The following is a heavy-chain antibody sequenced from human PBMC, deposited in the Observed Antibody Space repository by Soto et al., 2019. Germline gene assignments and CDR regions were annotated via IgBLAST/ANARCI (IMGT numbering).Heavy chain of an antibody. Sequence: QVQLVQSGAEVKKPGASVKVCCKTSGYTFTRFAIHWVRQAPGQGLEWMGWINADSGNTEYSQKFQGRVTFSRDTSASTAYMDLNSLRSEDTAMYYCARGTGIYAYWGQGTLVTVSS. CDR3: ARGTGIYAY. CDR2: INADSGNT. D-gene: IGHD3-16*01. CDR1: GYTFTRFA. V-gene: IGHV1-3*01. J-gene: IGHJ4*02.